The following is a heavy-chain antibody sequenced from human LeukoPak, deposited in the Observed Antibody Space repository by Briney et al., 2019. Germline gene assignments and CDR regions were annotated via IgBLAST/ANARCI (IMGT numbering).Heavy chain of an antibody. CDR1: GLTFSSYW. J-gene: IGHJ6*02. CDR3: AKPLTFMYSSSPGMDV. V-gene: IGHV3-74*01. D-gene: IGHD6-13*01. Sequence: GGSLRLSCAASGLTFSSYWMHWVRQAPGKGLVWVSRINSDGSSTIYADSVKGRFTISRDNSKNTLYLQMNSLRAEDTAVYYCAKPLTFMYSSSPGMDVWGQGTTVTVSS. CDR2: INSDGSST.